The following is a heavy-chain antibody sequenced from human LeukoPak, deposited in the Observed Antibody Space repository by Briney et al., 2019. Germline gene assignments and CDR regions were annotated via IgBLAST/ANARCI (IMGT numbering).Heavy chain of an antibody. CDR2: IGPGSDT. Sequence: GGSLRLSCAASGFMFSSFWMGWVRQAPGKGPEWVANIGPGSDTYYVASVRGRFTISRDNAQSSLYLQMDSLRGDDSAVYSCGRWGVSAGLDRWGQGTLVTVSS. J-gene: IGHJ5*02. CDR3: GRWGVSAGLDR. V-gene: IGHV3-7*01. CDR1: GFMFSSFW. D-gene: IGHD3-10*01.